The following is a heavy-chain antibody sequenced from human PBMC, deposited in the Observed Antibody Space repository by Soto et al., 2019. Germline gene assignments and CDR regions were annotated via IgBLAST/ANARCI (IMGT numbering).Heavy chain of an antibody. D-gene: IGHD6-25*01. Sequence: ASETLSLTCAVSSGSISSSNWWSWVRQPPGKGLEWIGEIYHSGSTNYNPSLKSRVTISVDKSKNQFSLKLSSVTAADTAVYYCRSASSDYYYMDVWGKGTTVTVSS. CDR3: RSASSDYYYMDV. CDR1: SGSISSSNW. V-gene: IGHV4-4*02. CDR2: IYHSGST. J-gene: IGHJ6*03.